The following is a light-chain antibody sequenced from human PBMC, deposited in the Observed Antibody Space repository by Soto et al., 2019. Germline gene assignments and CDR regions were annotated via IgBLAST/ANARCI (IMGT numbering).Light chain of an antibody. Sequence: DIQMTQSQSSLSASVGDSVTITCRASQSIASYVNWYQQKPGKAPKRLIYAASSLQSGVPSRFSGSGSGTEFTLTISSLQPEDFATYYCLQHNSYPRVTFGGGTKVDI. CDR3: LQHNSYPRVT. CDR2: AAS. V-gene: IGKV1-17*01. J-gene: IGKJ4*01. CDR1: QSIASY.